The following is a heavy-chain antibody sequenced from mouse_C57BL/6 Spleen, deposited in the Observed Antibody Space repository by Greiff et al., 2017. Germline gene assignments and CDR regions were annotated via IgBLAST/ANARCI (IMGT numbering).Heavy chain of an antibody. CDR2: ISYDGSN. J-gene: IGHJ2*01. D-gene: IGHD4-1*01. CDR1: GYSITSGYY. CDR3: ARDWDDDYFDY. Sequence: VQLKQSGPGLVKPSQSLSLTCSVTGYSITSGYYWNWIRQFPGNKLEWMGYISYDGSNNYNPSLKNRISITRDTSKNQFFLKLNSVTTEDTATYYCARDWDDDYFDYWGQGTTLTVSS. V-gene: IGHV3-6*01.